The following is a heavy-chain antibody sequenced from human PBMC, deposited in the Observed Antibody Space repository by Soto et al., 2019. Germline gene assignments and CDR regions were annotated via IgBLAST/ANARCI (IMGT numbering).Heavy chain of an antibody. J-gene: IGHJ3*02. CDR3: AREAASGSDAFDI. CDR2: IWYDGSNK. Sequence: QVQLVESGGGVVQPGRSLRLSCAASGFTFSSYGMHWVRQAPGKGREWVAVIWYDGSNKYYADSVKGRFTISRDNSKNTLHLQMNSLRAEDTAVYYCAREAASGSDAFDIWGQGTMVTVSS. CDR1: GFTFSSYG. D-gene: IGHD6-13*01. V-gene: IGHV3-33*01.